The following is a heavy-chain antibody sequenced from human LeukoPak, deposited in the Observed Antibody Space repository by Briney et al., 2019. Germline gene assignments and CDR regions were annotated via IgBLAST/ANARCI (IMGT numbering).Heavy chain of an antibody. J-gene: IGHJ4*02. CDR2: IYYSGST. CDR1: GASISSSRYS. Sequence: PSETLSLTCTDSGASISSSRYSWGWIRQPPGKGLEWIGSIYYSGSTYYNPSLKSRVTISVDTSKNQFSLKLSSVTAADTAVYYCAGIPAVADGTGFDYWGQGTLVTVSS. V-gene: IGHV4-39*01. CDR3: AGIPAVADGTGFDY. D-gene: IGHD6-19*01.